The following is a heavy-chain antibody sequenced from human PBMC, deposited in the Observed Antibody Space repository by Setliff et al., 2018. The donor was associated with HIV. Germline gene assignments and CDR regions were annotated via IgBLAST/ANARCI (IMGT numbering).Heavy chain of an antibody. Sequence: GGSLRLSCAASGFTFRNAWMSWVRQAPGKGLEWVSGIDPSGGSTSYADSVKGRFTISRDNSRNTLYLQMNTLRAEDTALYYCAKGGLYSGSPGRSYMDVWGKGTTVTVSS. D-gene: IGHD1-26*01. J-gene: IGHJ6*03. CDR1: GFTFRNAW. V-gene: IGHV3-66*02. CDR2: IDPSGGST. CDR3: AKGGLYSGSPGRSYMDV.